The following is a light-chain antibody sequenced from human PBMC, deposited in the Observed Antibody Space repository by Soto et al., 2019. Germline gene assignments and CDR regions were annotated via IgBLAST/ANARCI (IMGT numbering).Light chain of an antibody. V-gene: IGKV3-20*01. J-gene: IGKJ5*01. CDR3: QQYGTTPQT. CDR2: GVS. Sequence: EIVLTQSPGTLSLSPGETATLSCRASQSVTSTYLAWYQQKPGQAPRLLIYGVSTRATGIPDRFSGGGSGSGTDFTLTISRLEPEDFAVYYCQQYGTTPQTFGQGTRLEIK. CDR1: QSVTSTY.